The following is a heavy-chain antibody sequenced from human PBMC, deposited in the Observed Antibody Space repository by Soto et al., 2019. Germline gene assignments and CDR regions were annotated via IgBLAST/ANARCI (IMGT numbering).Heavy chain of an antibody. CDR1: GGSISSGGYY. V-gene: IGHV4-31*03. J-gene: IGHJ4*02. D-gene: IGHD3-10*01. CDR3: AGGVTMVRGVIHTPYFDY. Sequence: QVQLQESGPGLVKPSQTLSLTCTVSGGSISSGGYYWSWIRQHPGKGLEWIGYIYYSGSTDYNPSLKSRVTISVDSSKNQFSLQLSCVTAADTAVYYCAGGVTMVRGVIHTPYFDYWGQGTPVTVSS. CDR2: IYYSGST.